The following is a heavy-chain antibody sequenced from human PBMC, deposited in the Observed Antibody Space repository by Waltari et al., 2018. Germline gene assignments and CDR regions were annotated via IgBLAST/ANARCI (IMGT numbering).Heavy chain of an antibody. J-gene: IGHJ4*02. CDR1: RFTFSSYW. D-gene: IGHD6-19*01. CDR2: IKEDGSEI. V-gene: IGHV3-7*03. Sequence: EVQLVESGGGLVHPGGSLRLSCAASRFTFSSYWMTSVRQAPGKGLEWVANIKEDGSEIRYVDSVKGRFTISRDNAKNSLYLQMDSLRVEDTAVYYCARKYSSGWTVLNYWGQGTLVTVSS. CDR3: ARKYSSGWTVLNY.